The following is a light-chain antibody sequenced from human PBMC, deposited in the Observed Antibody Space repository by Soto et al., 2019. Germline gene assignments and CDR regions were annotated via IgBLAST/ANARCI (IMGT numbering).Light chain of an antibody. V-gene: IGKV1-6*01. CDR3: QQYGISPPFT. CDR2: GAA. J-gene: IGKJ1*01. Sequence: AIQVTQSPSSLSASVGGRVTITWRASQGLRHDLGWDKQKPRKVPKLLIYGAAYLESGVPSRFSGSGSGTDFTLTISRLETQDFAVYYCQQYGISPPFTFGEGTKVDIK. CDR1: QGLRHD.